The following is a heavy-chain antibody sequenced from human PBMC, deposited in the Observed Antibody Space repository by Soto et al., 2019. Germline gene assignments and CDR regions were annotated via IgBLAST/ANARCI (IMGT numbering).Heavy chain of an antibody. V-gene: IGHV1-18*04. D-gene: IGHD3-22*01. CDR1: GYTFTSYG. CDR2: ISAYNGNT. J-gene: IGHJ6*02. Sequence: ASVKVSCKASGYTFTSYGISWVRQAPGQGLEWMGWISAYNGNTNYAQKLQGRVTMTTDTSTSTAYMELRSLRSDDTAVYYCARGPPYYYDSSGAYYYYYGMDVWGQGTTVTVSS. CDR3: ARGPPYYYDSSGAYYYYYGMDV.